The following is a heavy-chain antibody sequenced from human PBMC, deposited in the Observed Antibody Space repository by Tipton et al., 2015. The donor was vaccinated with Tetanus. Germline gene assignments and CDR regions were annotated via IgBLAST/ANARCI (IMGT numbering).Heavy chain of an antibody. CDR3: ARTSGYLYSNH. CDR2: LHPSGTT. J-gene: IGHJ1*01. Sequence: TLSLTCAVYGGSFSDYYLTWIRQPQGQGLEWIGELHPSGTTNYNPSLKSRVAMSVDTSKNQLSLKLSSVTSADTAVYYCARTSGYLYSNHWGQGTLVTVSS. CDR1: GGSFSDYY. V-gene: IGHV4-34*01. D-gene: IGHD3-3*01.